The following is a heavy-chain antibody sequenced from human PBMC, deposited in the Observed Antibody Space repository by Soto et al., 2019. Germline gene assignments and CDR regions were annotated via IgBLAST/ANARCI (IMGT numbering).Heavy chain of an antibody. J-gene: IGHJ4*02. CDR1: GFSLTTSGVG. D-gene: IGHD3-3*01. Sequence: QITLKESGPTVVKPTETLTLTCTFSGFSLTTSGVGVGWVRQSPGKAPEWLALIYWDDDKRYSTSLNSRLIITKDTSKNQVVLPMANVDPADTATYSCAHRVLRTVFGLVTTTAIYFDFWGPGTPVVVSS. CDR2: IYWDDDK. V-gene: IGHV2-5*02. CDR3: AHRVLRTVFGLVTTTAIYFDF.